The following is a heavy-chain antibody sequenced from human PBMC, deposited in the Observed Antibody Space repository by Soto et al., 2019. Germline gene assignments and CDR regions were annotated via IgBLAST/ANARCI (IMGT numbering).Heavy chain of an antibody. J-gene: IGHJ2*01. CDR2: FFHTGTA. V-gene: IGHV4-59*11. D-gene: IGHD4-17*01. Sequence: QVQLLESGPGLVKPSGTLSLNCSVSGDAITRHHWSWIRQSPGKGLEWLGYFFHTGTALYNPSLRSRVSMSEDTSKNQFSLKLTSVIPADTAVYFCARNYGGNSQFFDLWGRGTLVTVSS. CDR1: GDAITRHH. CDR3: ARNYGGNSQFFDL.